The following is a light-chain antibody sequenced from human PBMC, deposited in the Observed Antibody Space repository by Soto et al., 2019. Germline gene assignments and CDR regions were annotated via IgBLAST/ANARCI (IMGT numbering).Light chain of an antibody. CDR1: SSNIGNNY. CDR3: GTWDNSLSAGV. CDR2: DNY. V-gene: IGLV1-51*01. Sequence: QSVLTQPPSVSAAPGQKVTISCSGGSSNIGNNYVSWYQQLPGTAPKLLIYDNYKRPSGIPDRFSGSKSGTSATLDITGLQTGDEADYYCGTWDNSLSAGVFGGGTKLTVL. J-gene: IGLJ2*01.